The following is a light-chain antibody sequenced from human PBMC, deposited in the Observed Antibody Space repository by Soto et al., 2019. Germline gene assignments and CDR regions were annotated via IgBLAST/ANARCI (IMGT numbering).Light chain of an antibody. J-gene: IGKJ4*01. CDR1: QDIINR. CDR3: QHYKDYPLT. V-gene: IGKV1-16*02. CDR2: AAS. Sequence: DIQMTQSPSSLSASVGDRITITCRASQDIINRLVWFQQKPGKAPKSLIYAASNLQSGVPSKFSGSGSGTDFTLTISSLQPEDFATYYCQHYKDYPLTFGGGTRVEIK.